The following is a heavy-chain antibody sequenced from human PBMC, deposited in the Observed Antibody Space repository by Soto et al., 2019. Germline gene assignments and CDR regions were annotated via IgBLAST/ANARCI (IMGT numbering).Heavy chain of an antibody. CDR1: GGSISSGGYS. J-gene: IGHJ6*02. V-gene: IGHV4-30-2*01. Sequence: NPSETLSLTCAVSGGSISSGGYSWSWIRQPPGKGLEGIGYMYHSGSTYYNPSLKSRVTISIDRSKNQFSLKLISVTAADTALYHCARHPSRRFYDSSGYYYPLVYGMDVWGQGTTVTVSS. CDR2: MYHSGST. CDR3: ARHPSRRFYDSSGYYYPLVYGMDV. D-gene: IGHD3-22*01.